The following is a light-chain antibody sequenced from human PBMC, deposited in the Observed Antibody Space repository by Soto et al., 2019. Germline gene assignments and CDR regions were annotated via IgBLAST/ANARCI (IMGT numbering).Light chain of an antibody. CDR3: CSYTSTTVL. Sequence: QSALTQPASVSGTPGQSITISCTGTSSDIGGNGFVSWYQQHPGKAPLLMIYDVSNRPSGISRRFSGTQSGNMASLTIAGLQAEDEANYFCCSYTSTTVLFGGGTKLTVL. CDR2: DVS. CDR1: SSDIGGNGF. J-gene: IGLJ3*02. V-gene: IGLV2-14*03.